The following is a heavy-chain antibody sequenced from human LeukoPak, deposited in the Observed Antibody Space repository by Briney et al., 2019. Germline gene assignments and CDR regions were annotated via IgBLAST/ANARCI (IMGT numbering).Heavy chain of an antibody. Sequence: GGSLRLSCVASGFTVSTNYMSWVRQAPRKGLEWVSVFYSGGNTYYADSVKGRFTISRDTSKNTLYLQMNSLRAEDTAVYYCARDHGVAGYGVDYWGQGTLVTVSS. CDR1: GFTVSTNY. CDR3: ARDHGVAGYGVDY. D-gene: IGHD2-8*01. V-gene: IGHV3-53*01. CDR2: FYSGGNT. J-gene: IGHJ4*02.